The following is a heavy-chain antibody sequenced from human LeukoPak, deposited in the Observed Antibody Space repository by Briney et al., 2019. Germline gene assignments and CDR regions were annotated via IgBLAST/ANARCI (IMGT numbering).Heavy chain of an antibody. J-gene: IGHJ4*02. D-gene: IGHD6-13*01. CDR2: VYHSGST. Sequence: SETLSLTCTVSGGSISSSYWSWIRQPPGKGLEWIGYVYHSGSTNYNPSLKSRVTISVDTSKNQFSLKLSSVTAADTAVYFCARGTRTIAAEYYFDYWGQGTLVTVSS. CDR3: ARGTRTIAAEYYFDY. V-gene: IGHV4-59*01. CDR1: GGSISSSY.